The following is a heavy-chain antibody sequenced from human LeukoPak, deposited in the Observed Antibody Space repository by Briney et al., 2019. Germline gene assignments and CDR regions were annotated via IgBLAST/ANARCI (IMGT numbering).Heavy chain of an antibody. Sequence: GGSLRLSCAASGFTFSSYGMHWVRQAPGKGLEWVAVISYDGSNKYYVDSVKGRFTISRDNSKNTLYLHMNSLRAEDTAIYYCASLVLLWFGESSLAAGHVDMDVWGKGTTVTVSS. CDR2: ISYDGSNK. D-gene: IGHD3-10*01. CDR3: ASLVLLWFGESSLAAGHVDMDV. CDR1: GFTFSSYG. J-gene: IGHJ6*03. V-gene: IGHV3-30*03.